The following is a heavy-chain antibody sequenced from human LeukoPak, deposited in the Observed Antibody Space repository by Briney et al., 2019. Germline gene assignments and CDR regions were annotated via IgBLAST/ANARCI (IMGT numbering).Heavy chain of an antibody. CDR3: ARDWITQNAFDI. CDR1: GFIFSKYA. D-gene: IGHD1-14*01. CDR2: IYHSGST. V-gene: IGHV4-4*02. J-gene: IGHJ3*02. Sequence: PGGSLRFSCAASGFIFSKYAVSWVRQPPGKGLEWIGEIYHSGSTNYNPSLKSRVTISVDKSKNQFSLKLSSVTAADTAVYYCARDWITQNAFDIWGQGTMVTVSS.